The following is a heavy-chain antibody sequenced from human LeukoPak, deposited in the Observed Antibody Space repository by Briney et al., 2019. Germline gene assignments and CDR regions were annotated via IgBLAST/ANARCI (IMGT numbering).Heavy chain of an antibody. CDR2: INPNSVGT. CDR1: GYTFTGYY. V-gene: IGHV1-2*02. CDR3: ARDVFESDANSGDGFDY. D-gene: IGHD2-2*01. J-gene: IGHJ4*02. Sequence: ASVKVSCKASGYTFTGYYMHWVRQAPGQGLEWMGWINPNSVGTNYAQKFQGRVTMTRDTSISTAYMELRRLRSDDTAVYYCARDVFESDANSGDGFDYWGQGTLVTVSS.